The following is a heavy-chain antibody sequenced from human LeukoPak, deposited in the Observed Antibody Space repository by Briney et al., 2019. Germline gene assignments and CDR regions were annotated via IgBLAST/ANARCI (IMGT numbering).Heavy chain of an antibody. J-gene: IGHJ4*02. D-gene: IGHD5-18*01. Sequence: SETLSLTCAVSGGSISSSNWWSWVRQPPGKGLEWIGEIYHSGSTNYNPSLKSRVTISVDTSKNQFSLKLSSVTAADTAVYYCARARNGYSYGSNFDYWGQGTLVTVSS. V-gene: IGHV4-4*02. CDR2: IYHSGST. CDR1: GGSISSSNW. CDR3: ARARNGYSYGSNFDY.